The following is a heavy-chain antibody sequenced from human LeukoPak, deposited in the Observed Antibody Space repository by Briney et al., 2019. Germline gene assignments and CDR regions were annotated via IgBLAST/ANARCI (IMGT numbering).Heavy chain of an antibody. Sequence: SETLSLTCTVSSGSIGTYYWSWIRQPPGKGLEWIGYIHYSGSTNYNPSLKSRVTMSVDRSKNQFSLRLTSVTAVDTAVYYCARGGGYNRREEAFDFCGQGTMVTVSS. CDR1: SGSIGTYY. J-gene: IGHJ3*01. CDR3: ARGGGYNRREEAFDF. D-gene: IGHD1-14*01. V-gene: IGHV4-59*01. CDR2: IHYSGST.